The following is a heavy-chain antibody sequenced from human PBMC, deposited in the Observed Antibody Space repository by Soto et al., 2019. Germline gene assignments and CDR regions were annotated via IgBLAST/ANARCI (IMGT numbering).Heavy chain of an antibody. J-gene: IGHJ3*02. V-gene: IGHV1-3*01. CDR2: INAGNGNT. D-gene: IGHD7-27*01. CDR3: ARGIQTGEDAFDI. CDR1: GYTFTSYA. Sequence: ASVKVSCKASGYTFTSYAMHWVRQAPGQRLEWMGWINAGNGNTKYSQKFQGRVTITRDTSASTAYMELSSLRSEDTAVYYCARGIQTGEDAFDIWGQGTMVTVSS.